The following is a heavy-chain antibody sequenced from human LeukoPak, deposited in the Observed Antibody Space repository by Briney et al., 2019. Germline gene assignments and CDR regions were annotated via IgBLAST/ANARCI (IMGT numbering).Heavy chain of an antibody. Sequence: GGSLRLSCAASGFTFSRYWMSWVRQAPGKGLEWVAVISYDGSNKYYADSVKGRFTISRDNSKNTLYLQMNSLRAEDTAVYCCAKGPSPPPFGTYYYYYMDVWGKGTTVTVSS. D-gene: IGHD3-10*01. CDR3: AKGPSPPPFGTYYYYYMDV. CDR1: GFTFSRYW. CDR2: ISYDGSNK. V-gene: IGHV3-30*18. J-gene: IGHJ6*03.